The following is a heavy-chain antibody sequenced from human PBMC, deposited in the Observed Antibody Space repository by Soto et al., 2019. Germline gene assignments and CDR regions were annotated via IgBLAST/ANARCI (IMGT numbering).Heavy chain of an antibody. V-gene: IGHV2-5*02. J-gene: IGHJ6*02. CDR1: AFSLSTGGVG. D-gene: IGHD2-21*02. Sequence: QITLKESGPTLVKPTQTLTLTCTFSAFSLSTGGVGVGWIRQPPGKALEWLALIYWDDDKRYSPALRSRLTNTQDTSTNHVVLTTTTMYPVDTATYYCIQSRCGGDCLQSYASYYYYGMDVWGQGTTVTVSS. CDR2: IYWDDDK. CDR3: IQSRCGGDCLQSYASYYYYGMDV.